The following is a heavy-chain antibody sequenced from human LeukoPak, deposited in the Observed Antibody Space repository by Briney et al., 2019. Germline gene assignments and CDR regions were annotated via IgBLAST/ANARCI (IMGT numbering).Heavy chain of an antibody. D-gene: IGHD2-2*01. CDR2: INAGNGNT. J-gene: IGHJ5*02. V-gene: IGHV1-3*01. CDR3: ARARPICSSTSCYARWFGP. Sequence: ASVKVSCKASGYTFTSYAMHWVRQAPGQRLEWMGWINAGNGNTKYSQKFQGRVTITRDTSASTAYMELSSLRSEDTAVYYCARARPICSSTSCYARWFGPWGQGTLVTVSS. CDR1: GYTFTSYA.